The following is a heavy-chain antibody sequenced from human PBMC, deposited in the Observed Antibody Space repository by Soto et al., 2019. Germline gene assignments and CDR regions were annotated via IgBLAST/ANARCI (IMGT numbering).Heavy chain of an antibody. CDR2: ISGSGGST. D-gene: IGHD3-22*01. J-gene: IGHJ4*02. CDR3: AKSYDSSGYPTHY. V-gene: IGHV3-23*01. Sequence: LRRSCAASGFTFSSYAMSWVRQSPGKGLEWVSAISGSGGSTYYADSVKGRFTISRDNSKNTLYLQMNSLRAEDTAVYYCAKSYDSSGYPTHYWGQGTLVTVSS. CDR1: GFTFSSYA.